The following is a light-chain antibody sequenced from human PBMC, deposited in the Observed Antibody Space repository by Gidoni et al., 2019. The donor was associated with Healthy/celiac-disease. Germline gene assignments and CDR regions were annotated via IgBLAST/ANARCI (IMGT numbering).Light chain of an antibody. CDR2: QDS. J-gene: IGLJ3*02. CDR1: KLGDKY. Sequence: SHELTQPPSVSVSPGPTASITCSGDKLGDKYACWYQQKPGQSPVLVIYQDSKRPSGIPERFSGSNSGNTATLTISGTQAMDEADYYCQAWDSSTEVFGGGTKLTVL. V-gene: IGLV3-1*01. CDR3: QAWDSSTEV.